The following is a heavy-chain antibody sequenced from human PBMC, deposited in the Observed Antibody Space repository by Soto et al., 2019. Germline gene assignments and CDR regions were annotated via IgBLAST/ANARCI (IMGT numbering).Heavy chain of an antibody. CDR3: ARDGGYYYDSSGYPPNYYGMDV. Sequence: ASVKVSCKASGYTFTSYGISWVRQAPGQGLEWMGWINPNSGGTNYAQKFQGWVTMTRDTSISTAYMELSRLRSDDTAVYYCARDGGYYYDSSGYPPNYYGMDVWGQGTTVTVSS. CDR2: INPNSGGT. V-gene: IGHV1-2*04. J-gene: IGHJ6*02. CDR1: GYTFTSYG. D-gene: IGHD3-22*01.